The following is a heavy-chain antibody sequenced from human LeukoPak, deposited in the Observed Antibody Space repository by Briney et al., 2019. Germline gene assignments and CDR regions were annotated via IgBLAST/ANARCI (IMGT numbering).Heavy chain of an antibody. V-gene: IGHV3-21*01. CDR3: ARGTAAGHDY. Sequence: GGPLRLSCAASGFTFRDYGMNWVRQAPGKGLEWVSSISSSGGYIYYADSVKGRFTISRDNAKDSLSLQMHSLRPNDTAVYYCARGTAAGHDYWGQGTLVTVSS. CDR1: GFTFRDYG. J-gene: IGHJ4*02. D-gene: IGHD6-13*01. CDR2: ISSSGGYI.